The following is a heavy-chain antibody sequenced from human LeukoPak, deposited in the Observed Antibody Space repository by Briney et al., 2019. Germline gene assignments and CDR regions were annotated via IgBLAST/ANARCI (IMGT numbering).Heavy chain of an antibody. CDR2: ISSSSSYI. D-gene: IGHD1-26*01. CDR3: ARDPYNGNYGDSYYYYMDV. J-gene: IGHJ6*03. Sequence: GGSLRLSCAASGFTFSSYNMNWVRQAPGKGLEWVSSISSSSSYIYYEDSVSGRFTISRDNAKNSLYLQMNSLRAEDTAIYYCARDPYNGNYGDSYYYYMDVWGKGTTVTISS. CDR1: GFTFSSYN. V-gene: IGHV3-21*01.